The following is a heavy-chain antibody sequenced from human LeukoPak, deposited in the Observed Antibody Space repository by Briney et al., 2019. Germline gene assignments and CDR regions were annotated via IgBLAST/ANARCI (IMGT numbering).Heavy chain of an antibody. CDR2: IYYSGST. CDR1: GCSISSSSYY. D-gene: IGHD3-22*01. CDR3: ARLHHCDSSGLDAFDI. J-gene: IGHJ3*02. Sequence: PSETLSLTCTVSGCSISSSSYYWGWIRQPPGKGLEWIGSIYYSGSTYYNPSLKSRVTISVDTSKNQFSLKLSSVTAADTAVYYCARLHHCDSSGLDAFDIWRQGTMVTVSS. V-gene: IGHV4-39*01.